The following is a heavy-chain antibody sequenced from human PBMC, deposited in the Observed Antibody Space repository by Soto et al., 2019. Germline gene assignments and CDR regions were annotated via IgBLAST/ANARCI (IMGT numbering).Heavy chain of an antibody. Sequence: PGGSLRLSCAASGFTFSSYGMHWVRQAPGKGLEWVAVISYDGSNEYYADSVKGRFTISRDNSKNTLYLQMSSLRAEDTAVYYCVKDGSSGWPYYYGMDVWGQGTTVTVSS. J-gene: IGHJ6*02. CDR1: GFTFSSYG. V-gene: IGHV3-30*18. D-gene: IGHD6-19*01. CDR3: VKDGSSGWPYYYGMDV. CDR2: ISYDGSNE.